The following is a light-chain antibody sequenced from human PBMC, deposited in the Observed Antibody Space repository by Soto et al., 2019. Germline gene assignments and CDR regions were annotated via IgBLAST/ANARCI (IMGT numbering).Light chain of an antibody. J-gene: IGKJ4*01. CDR1: QSVSSNY. V-gene: IGKV3-20*01. CDR3: QQYDSSPLT. Sequence: EIVLTQSPGTLSLSPGERATLSCRASQSVSSNYLAWYQQKPGQAPRLLIYGASSRATGIPDRFSGSGSGIDFTLTISRLEPEDFAVYYCQQYDSSPLTSGGGTKVEIK. CDR2: GAS.